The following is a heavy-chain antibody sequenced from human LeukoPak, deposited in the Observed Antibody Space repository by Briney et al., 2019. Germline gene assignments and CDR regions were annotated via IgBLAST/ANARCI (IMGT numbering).Heavy chain of an antibody. CDR1: GGSISSDDYC. Sequence: PSETLSLTCSVSGGSISSDDYCWNWIRQHPGKGLEWIGYIYYSGSTYYNPSLKSRVALSVDTSKNQFSLKLSSVTAADTAVYYCARGLDTAMGGRWFDPWGQGTLVTVSS. D-gene: IGHD5-18*01. CDR3: ARGLDTAMGGRWFDP. CDR2: IYYSGST. V-gene: IGHV4-31*03. J-gene: IGHJ5*02.